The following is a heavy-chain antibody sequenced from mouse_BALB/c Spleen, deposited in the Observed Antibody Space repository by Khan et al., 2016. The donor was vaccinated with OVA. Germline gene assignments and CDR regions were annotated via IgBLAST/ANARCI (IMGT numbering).Heavy chain of an antibody. V-gene: IGHV14-1*02. CDR3: ARAGYSPWFAY. Sequence: VQLQQSGTEFVRPGALVKLSCKTSGFNIKDYYIHWVKQRPEQGLEWIGWIDPENGNTIYDPKFQGKASITADTSSHTAYLQLSSLTPEDTAVYYCARAGYSPWFAYWGQGTLVTVSA. CDR1: GFNIKDYY. D-gene: IGHD2-3*01. CDR2: IDPENGNT. J-gene: IGHJ3*01.